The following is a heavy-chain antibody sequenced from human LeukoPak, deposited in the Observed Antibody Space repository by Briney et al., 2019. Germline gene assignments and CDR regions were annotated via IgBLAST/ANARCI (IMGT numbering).Heavy chain of an antibody. J-gene: IGHJ4*02. CDR1: GFPSNSFW. D-gene: IGHD1-14*01. CDR3: ARGGVNPVDH. Sequence: GGTLRLSCAASGFPSNSFWMHRVRQAPGKVQVWVSDMNEYSTTIRYADSVKGRFTISRDNAKSILYLQMNNLRAEDTAMYFCARGGVNPVDHWGQGTLVTVSS. CDR2: MNEYSTTI. V-gene: IGHV3-74*01.